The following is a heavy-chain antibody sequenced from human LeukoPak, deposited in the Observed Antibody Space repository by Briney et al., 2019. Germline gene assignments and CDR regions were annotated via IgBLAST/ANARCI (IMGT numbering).Heavy chain of an antibody. Sequence: ASVKASCKASGYTFTGYYIHWVRQAPGQGLEWMGWISAYNGNTNYAQKLQGRVTMTTDTSTSTAYMELRSLRSDDTAVYYCARGMVYEGWFDPWGQGTLVTVSS. V-gene: IGHV1-18*04. J-gene: IGHJ5*02. D-gene: IGHD2-8*01. CDR3: ARGMVYEGWFDP. CDR2: ISAYNGNT. CDR1: GYTFTGYY.